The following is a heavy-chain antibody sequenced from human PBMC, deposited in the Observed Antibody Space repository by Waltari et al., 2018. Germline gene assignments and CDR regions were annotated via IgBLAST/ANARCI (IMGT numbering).Heavy chain of an antibody. V-gene: IGHV1-2*02. Sequence: QIQIMQSGAEVKKPGASVKVSCQASGYTFTAYYIHWARPAPGQGLEWLGWINPNTGGADCAQSLQGRVTVTRDTSIRTFYMELSGLTSDDTAVYYCAREALGGTKAFDMWGQGTMVTVSS. D-gene: IGHD1-7*01. J-gene: IGHJ3*02. CDR1: GYTFTAYY. CDR2: INPNTGGA. CDR3: AREALGGTKAFDM.